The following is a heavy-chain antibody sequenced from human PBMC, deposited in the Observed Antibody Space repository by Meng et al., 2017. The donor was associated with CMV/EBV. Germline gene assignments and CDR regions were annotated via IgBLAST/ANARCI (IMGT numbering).Heavy chain of an antibody. D-gene: IGHD6-13*01. V-gene: IGHV4-34*01. CDR1: GGSFSGYY. J-gene: IGHJ5*02. CDR3: ARRRTSSGYSSSWSGYNWFDP. CDR2: INHSGST. Sequence: SETLSLTCAVYGGSFSGYYWSWIRQPPGKGLEWIGEINHSGSTNYNPSLKSRVTISVDTSKNQFSLKLSSVTAADTAVYYCARRRTSSGYSSSWSGYNWFDPWGQGTLVTVSS.